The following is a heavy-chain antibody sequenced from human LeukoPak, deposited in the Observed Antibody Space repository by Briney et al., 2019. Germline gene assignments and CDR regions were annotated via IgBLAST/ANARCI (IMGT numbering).Heavy chain of an antibody. V-gene: IGHV3-64*01. D-gene: IGHD2-15*01. CDR2: ISSNGGST. Sequence: PGGSLRLSCAASGFTFSGYAMHWVRQAPGRGLEYVSAISSNGGSTSYANSVKGRFTISRDNSKNTLYLQMGSLRADDMAVYYCARDRYCSGGSCYRYFDYWGQGILVTVSS. J-gene: IGHJ4*02. CDR1: GFTFSGYA. CDR3: ARDRYCSGGSCYRYFDY.